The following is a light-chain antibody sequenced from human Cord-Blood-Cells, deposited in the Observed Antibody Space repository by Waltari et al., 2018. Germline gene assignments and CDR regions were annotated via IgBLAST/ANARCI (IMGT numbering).Light chain of an antibody. CDR3: CSYAGSYTVV. Sequence: QSPLTQPRSVSGSPGQSVTISCTGTSSDVGGYNSVSWYQQHPGKAPKLMIYDVSKRPSGVPDRFSGSKSGNTASLTISGLQAEDEADYYCCSYAGSYTVVFGGGTKLTVL. CDR1: SSDVGGYNS. CDR2: DVS. J-gene: IGLJ2*01. V-gene: IGLV2-11*01.